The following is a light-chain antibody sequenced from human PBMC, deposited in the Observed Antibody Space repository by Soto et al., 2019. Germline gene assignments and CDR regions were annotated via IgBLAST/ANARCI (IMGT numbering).Light chain of an antibody. Sequence: EIVLTQSPGTLSLSPGESATLSCRARQSVSSNYLAWYQQKPGQAPRLLIYDASNRATGIPARFSGSGSGTDFTLTISSLEPEDFAVYYCQQRSNWPPITFGQGTRLEIK. V-gene: IGKV3-11*01. J-gene: IGKJ5*01. CDR2: DAS. CDR1: QSVSSNY. CDR3: QQRSNWPPIT.